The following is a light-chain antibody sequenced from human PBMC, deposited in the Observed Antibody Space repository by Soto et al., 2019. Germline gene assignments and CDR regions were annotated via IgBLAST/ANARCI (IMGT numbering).Light chain of an antibody. CDR1: QTITRW. Sequence: DLPMTQSPSTLSASLGDRVTITCRASQTITRWMAWYQQKPGKAPKLLIYDASTLESGVPSRFSGSGFGTEFTLTISSLKPDDFATYYCQQYNTDETFGQGTKVDIK. CDR2: DAS. J-gene: IGKJ1*01. CDR3: QQYNTDET. V-gene: IGKV1-5*01.